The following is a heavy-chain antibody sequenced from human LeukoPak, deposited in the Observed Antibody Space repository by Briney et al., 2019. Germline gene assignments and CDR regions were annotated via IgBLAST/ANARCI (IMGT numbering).Heavy chain of an antibody. CDR2: ISASGGST. CDR3: AKGSGTFDY. V-gene: IGHV3-23*01. CDR1: GFTFSSSA. Sequence: PGGSLRLSXAASGFTFSSSAMSWVRQAPGKGLEWVSAISASGGSTDYADSVKGRFTISRDNSKNTLYLQMNRLRAEDTAEYYCAKGSGTFDYWGQGTPVTVSS. J-gene: IGHJ4*02.